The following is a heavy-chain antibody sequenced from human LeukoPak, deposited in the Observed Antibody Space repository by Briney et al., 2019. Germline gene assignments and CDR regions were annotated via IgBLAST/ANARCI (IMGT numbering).Heavy chain of an antibody. D-gene: IGHD2-21*02. CDR2: ISAYNGNT. CDR3: ARDQHIVVVTAILDY. J-gene: IGHJ4*02. CDR1: GYTFTSYG. V-gene: IGHV1-18*01. Sequence: ASVKVSCKASGYTFTSYGISWVRQAPGQGLEWMGWISAYNGNTNYAQKLQRRVTMTTDTSTSTASMELRSLRSDDTAVYYCARDQHIVVVTAILDYWGQGTLVTVSS.